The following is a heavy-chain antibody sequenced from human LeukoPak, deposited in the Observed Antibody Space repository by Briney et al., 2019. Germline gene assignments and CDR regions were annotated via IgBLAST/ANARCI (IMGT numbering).Heavy chain of an antibody. Sequence: KSSVTLSLTCTVSGGSISSYYWSWIRQPAGKGLEWIGRIYTSGSTNYNPSLKSRVTISVDKSKNQFSLKLSSVTAADTAVYYCARDRRGSVDYWGQGTLVTVSS. J-gene: IGHJ4*02. CDR3: ARDRRGSVDY. D-gene: IGHD3-10*01. CDR1: GGSISSYY. CDR2: IYTSGST. V-gene: IGHV4-4*07.